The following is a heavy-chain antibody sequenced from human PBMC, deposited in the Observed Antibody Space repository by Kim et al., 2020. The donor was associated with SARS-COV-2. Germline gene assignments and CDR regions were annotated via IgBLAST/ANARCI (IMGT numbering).Heavy chain of an antibody. V-gene: IGHV6-1*01. Sequence: EYALSVKGRLTINPDTSKNQFSLQLNSVTPEDTAVYYCARRVCSSTSCFFFWGQGTLVTVSS. CDR3: ARRVCSSTSCFFF. J-gene: IGHJ4*02. D-gene: IGHD2-2*01.